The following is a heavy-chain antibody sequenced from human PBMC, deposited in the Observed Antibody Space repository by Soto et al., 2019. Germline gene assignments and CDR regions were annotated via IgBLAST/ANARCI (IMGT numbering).Heavy chain of an antibody. V-gene: IGHV3-30-3*01. J-gene: IGHJ4*02. Sequence: QVQLVESGGGVVQPGRSLRLSCAASGFTFSSYAMHWVRQAPGKGLEWVAVISYDGSNKYYADSVKGRFTISRDNSKNTLYLQMNSLRAEDTAVYYCARDDDGTAKYSSSSGVYWGQGTLVTVSS. CDR2: ISYDGSNK. CDR1: GFTFSSYA. CDR3: ARDDDGTAKYSSSSGVY. D-gene: IGHD6-6*01.